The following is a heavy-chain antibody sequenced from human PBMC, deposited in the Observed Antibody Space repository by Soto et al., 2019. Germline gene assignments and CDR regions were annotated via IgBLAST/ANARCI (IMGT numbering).Heavy chain of an antibody. CDR1: GFTFNSYA. V-gene: IGHV3-23*01. J-gene: IGHJ4*02. CDR3: AKRSCRGGSCYYRGEDY. D-gene: IGHD2-15*01. Sequence: EVQLLESGGGLVQPGGSLRLSCAASGFTFNSYAMSWVRQAPGKGLEWVSAISGSGGSTYYADSVKGRFTISRDNSKNTLYLQMNSLRAEDTAVYYCAKRSCRGGSCYYRGEDYWGQGTLVTVSS. CDR2: ISGSGGST.